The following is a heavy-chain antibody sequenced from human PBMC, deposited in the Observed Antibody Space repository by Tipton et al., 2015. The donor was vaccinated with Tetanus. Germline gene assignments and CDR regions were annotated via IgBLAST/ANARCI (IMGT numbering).Heavy chain of an antibody. V-gene: IGHV4-39*02. Sequence: TLSLTCSVSGGSITGNDYFWGWIREAPEQGLEWIGSLFHSGRTHYNPTLRSRVTISGDPAKNHVSLRLTSLTVADTAVYYCARGGSYSYGPRGFDLWGRGTLVTVSS. CDR3: ARGGSYSYGPRGFDL. D-gene: IGHD5-18*01. J-gene: IGHJ2*01. CDR2: LFHSGRT. CDR1: GGSITGNDYF.